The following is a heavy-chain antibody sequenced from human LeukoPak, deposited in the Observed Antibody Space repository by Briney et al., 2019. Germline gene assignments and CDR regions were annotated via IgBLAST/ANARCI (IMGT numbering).Heavy chain of an antibody. CDR3: AQNGQSGFSFDP. CDR1: GDSISNYY. J-gene: IGHJ5*02. D-gene: IGHD2-8*01. V-gene: IGHV4-4*07. Sequence: SETLSLTCTVSGDSISNYYWSWIRQPAGKGLEWIGRIYTSGSTNYNPSLKSRVTMSVDTSKNQFSLKLSSVTAADTAVYYCAQNGQSGFSFDPWGQGTLVTVSS. CDR2: IYTSGST.